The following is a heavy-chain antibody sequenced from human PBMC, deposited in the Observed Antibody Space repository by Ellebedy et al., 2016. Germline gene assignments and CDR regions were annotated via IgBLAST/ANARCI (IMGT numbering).Heavy chain of an antibody. CDR3: ARGLGSGWFDP. CDR1: GFTVSTNY. Sequence: GESLKISCAASGFTVSTNYMKWVRQAPGKGLEWVSAIFSDGNTYYADSVKGRFTISRDNSTNTLYLQMNSLRAEDTAVYYSARGLGSGWFDPWGQGTLVTVSS. CDR2: IFSDGNT. V-gene: IGHV3-53*01. J-gene: IGHJ5*02.